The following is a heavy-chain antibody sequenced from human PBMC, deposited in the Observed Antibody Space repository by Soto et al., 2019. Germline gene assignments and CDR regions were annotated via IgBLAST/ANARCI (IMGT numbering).Heavy chain of an antibody. CDR2: ISYDGSNK. J-gene: IGHJ3*02. V-gene: IGHV3-30-3*01. CDR3: ARDAVALDI. Sequence: QVQLVESGGGVVQPGRSLRLSCAASGFTFSSYAMHWVRQAPGKGLEWVAVISYDGSNKYYADSVKGRFTISRDNSKNTLYLQMNSLRAEDTAVYYCARDAVALDIWGQGTMVTVSS. CDR1: GFTFSSYA.